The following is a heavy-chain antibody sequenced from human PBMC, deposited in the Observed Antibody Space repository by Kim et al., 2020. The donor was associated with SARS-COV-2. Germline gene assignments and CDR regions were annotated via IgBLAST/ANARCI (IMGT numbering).Heavy chain of an antibody. V-gene: IGHV3-30*18. CDR2: ISYDGSNK. D-gene: IGHD3-10*01. J-gene: IGHJ6*02. CDR1: GFTFSSYG. Sequence: GGSLRLSCAASGFTFSSYGMHWVRQAPGKGLEWVAVISYDGSNKYYADSVKGRFTISRDNSKNTLYLQMNSLRAEDTAVYYCAKELLDPETPRPNYGMDVWGQGTTVTVSS. CDR3: AKELLDPETPRPNYGMDV.